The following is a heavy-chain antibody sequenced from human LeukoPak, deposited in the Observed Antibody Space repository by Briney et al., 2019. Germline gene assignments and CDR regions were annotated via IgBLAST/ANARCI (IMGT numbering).Heavy chain of an antibody. D-gene: IGHD2-15*01. CDR3: ARESPLYCSGGSCYSPFDY. V-gene: IGHV4-34*01. CDR1: GGSFSGYY. CDR2: INHSGST. J-gene: IGHJ4*02. Sequence: SETLSLTCAVYGGSFSGYYWSWIRQPPGKGLEWIGEINHSGSTNYNPSLKSRVTISVDTSKNQFSLKLSSVTAADTAVYYCARESPLYCSGGSCYSPFDYWGQGTLVTVSS.